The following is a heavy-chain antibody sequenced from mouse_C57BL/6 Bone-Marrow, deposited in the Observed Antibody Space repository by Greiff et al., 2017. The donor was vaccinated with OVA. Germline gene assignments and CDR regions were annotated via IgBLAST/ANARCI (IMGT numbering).Heavy chain of an antibody. J-gene: IGHJ3*01. CDR3: ASAVFAY. CDR1: GYTYTSYW. Sequence: VQLQQPGAELVKPGASVKLSCKASGYTYTSYWMQWVKQRPGQGLEWIGEIDPSDSYTNYNQKFKGKATLTVDTSSSTAYMQLSSLTSEDCAVYYCASAVFAYWGQGTLVTVSA. CDR2: IDPSDSYT. V-gene: IGHV1-50*01.